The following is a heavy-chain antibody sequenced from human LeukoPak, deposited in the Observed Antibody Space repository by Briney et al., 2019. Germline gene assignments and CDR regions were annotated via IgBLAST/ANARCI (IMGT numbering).Heavy chain of an antibody. CDR3: AGGEAAGFDY. J-gene: IGHJ4*02. Sequence: SETLSLTCAVYGGSFSGYYWSWIRQPPGKGLEWIGEINHSGSTNYNPSLKSRVTISVDTSKNQFSLKLSSVTAADTAVYYCAGGEAAGFDYWGQGTLVTVSS. CDR2: INHSGST. CDR1: GGSFSGYY. V-gene: IGHV4-34*01. D-gene: IGHD6-13*01.